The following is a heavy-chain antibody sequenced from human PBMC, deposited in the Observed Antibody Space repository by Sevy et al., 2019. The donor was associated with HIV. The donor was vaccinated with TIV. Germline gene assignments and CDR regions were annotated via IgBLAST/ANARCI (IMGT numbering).Heavy chain of an antibody. CDR3: AKDLYYDTSLFDY. CDR2: ISVSYNST. D-gene: IGHD3-22*01. J-gene: IGHJ4*02. Sequence: GGSLRLSCAASGFTFSIYAMSWVRQAPGKGLEWVSGISVSYNSTYYADSVKGRFTISRDNSKNTLYLQMNSLRAEDTAVYYCAKDLYYDTSLFDYWGQGTLVTVSS. V-gene: IGHV3-23*01. CDR1: GFTFSIYA.